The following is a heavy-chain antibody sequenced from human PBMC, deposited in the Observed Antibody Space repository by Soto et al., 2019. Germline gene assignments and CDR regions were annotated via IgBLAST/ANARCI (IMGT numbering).Heavy chain of an antibody. Sequence: GESLKISCKTSGYSFINDWISWVRQMPGKGLEWMGRLDPADSHSSYSPSFQGHVTFSAYKFTNPAYLQWSSLGASGPGIYYCARERYSFGRNFYGMDAWGQGTTVPVSS. V-gene: IGHV5-10-1*01. J-gene: IGHJ6*02. CDR3: ARERYSFGRNFYGMDA. CDR1: GYSFINDW. D-gene: IGHD5-18*01. CDR2: LDPADSHS.